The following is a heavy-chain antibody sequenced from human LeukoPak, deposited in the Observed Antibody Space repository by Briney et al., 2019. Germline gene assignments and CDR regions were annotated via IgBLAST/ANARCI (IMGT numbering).Heavy chain of an antibody. V-gene: IGHV4-38-2*02. CDR1: GGSISSYY. D-gene: IGHD3-22*01. Sequence: SETLSLTCTVSGGSISSYYWGWIRQPPGQGLEWVGSVYHSGSIYYNPSLKSRVIMSVDTSKNQFSLKLSSLTAADTAIYYCAREIYYDSSAYDYWGQGTLVTASS. CDR2: VYHSGSI. CDR3: AREIYYDSSAYDY. J-gene: IGHJ4*02.